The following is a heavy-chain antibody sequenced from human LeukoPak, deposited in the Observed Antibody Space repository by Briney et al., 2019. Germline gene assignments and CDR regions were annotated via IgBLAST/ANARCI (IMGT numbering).Heavy chain of an antibody. D-gene: IGHD6-13*01. Sequence: SETLSLTCTVSGGSISSYYWSWIRQPAGKGLEWIGRIYTSGSTNYNPSLKSRVTISVDTSKNQFSLKLSSVTAADTAVYYCARGPIAAAGLAYDYWGQGTLVTVSS. CDR3: ARGPIAAAGLAYDY. J-gene: IGHJ4*02. V-gene: IGHV4-4*07. CDR1: GGSISSYY. CDR2: IYTSGST.